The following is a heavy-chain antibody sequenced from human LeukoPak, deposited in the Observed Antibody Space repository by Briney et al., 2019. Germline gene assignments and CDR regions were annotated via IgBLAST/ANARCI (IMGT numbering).Heavy chain of an antibody. V-gene: IGHV3-30-3*01. Sequence: GGSLRLSCAASGFPFSSYAMHWVRQAPGKGLEWVALISYDGNSKYYADSVKGRFTISRDNSKNTLFLQMNSLRAEDTAVYYCARARYYSSISCREAFDIWGQGTMVTVSS. CDR3: ARARYYSSISCREAFDI. J-gene: IGHJ3*02. D-gene: IGHD2-2*01. CDR1: GFPFSSYA. CDR2: ISYDGNSK.